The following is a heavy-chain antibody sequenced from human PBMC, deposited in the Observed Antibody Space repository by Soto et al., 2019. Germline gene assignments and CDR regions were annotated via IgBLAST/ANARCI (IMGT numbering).Heavy chain of an antibody. D-gene: IGHD5-12*01. CDR3: ARADIVATIIWFDP. CDR1: GGSVSSGSYY. V-gene: IGHV4-61*01. CDR2: IYYSGST. J-gene: IGHJ5*02. Sequence: QVQLQESGPGLVKPSETLSLTRTVSGGSVSSGSYYWSWIRQPPGKGLEWIGYIYYSGSTNYNPSLKSRVTISVATSKNQCSLKLSSVTAADTAVYYCARADIVATIIWFDPWGQGTLVTVSS.